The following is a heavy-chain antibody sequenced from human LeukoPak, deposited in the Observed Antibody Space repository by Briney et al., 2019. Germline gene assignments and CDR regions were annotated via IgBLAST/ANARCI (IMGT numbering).Heavy chain of an antibody. Sequence: GGSLRLSCAASGFTFSSCAMSWVRQAPGKGLEWVSTISSSATGTYYADSVKGRFTISRDNSKDTLYLQMNSLRAEDTAIYYCAKDGDYGFEYWGQGTLVTVSS. CDR3: AKDGDYGFEY. V-gene: IGHV3-23*01. D-gene: IGHD4-17*01. J-gene: IGHJ4*02. CDR1: GFTFSSCA. CDR2: ISSSATGT.